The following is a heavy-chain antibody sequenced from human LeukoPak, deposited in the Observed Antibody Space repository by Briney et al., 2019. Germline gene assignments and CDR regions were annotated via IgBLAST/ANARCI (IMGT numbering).Heavy chain of an antibody. CDR1: GFTFSSYS. Sequence: PGGSLRLSCAASGFTFSSYSMNWVRQAPGKGLEWVSYIISSSSTISYADSVKGRITISRDNAKNSLLRQMHSLRAEDTAVYYCAAYGDYHYWGQGTLVTVSS. CDR3: AAYGDYHY. V-gene: IGHV3-48*01. D-gene: IGHD4-17*01. J-gene: IGHJ4*02. CDR2: IISSSSTI.